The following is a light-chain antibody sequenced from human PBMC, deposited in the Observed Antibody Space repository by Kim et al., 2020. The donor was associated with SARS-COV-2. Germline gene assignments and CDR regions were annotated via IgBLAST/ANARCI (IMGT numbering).Light chain of an antibody. Sequence: QSVLTQPPSVSGAPGQRVTISCSGGSSNIGAHYDVHWYQRLPGTAPKLLIYRNINRPSGVPDRFSGCKSDTSASLAITGLQPEDEADYYCQSYDSSLTEVVFGGGTQLTVL. J-gene: IGLJ2*01. V-gene: IGLV1-40*01. CDR2: RNI. CDR3: QSYDSSLTEVV. CDR1: SSNIGAHYD.